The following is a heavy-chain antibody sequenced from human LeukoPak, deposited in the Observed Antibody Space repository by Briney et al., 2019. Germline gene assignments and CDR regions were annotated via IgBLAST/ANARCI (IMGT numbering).Heavy chain of an antibody. J-gene: IGHJ3*02. CDR1: GGSISSSSYY. Sequence: SETLSLTCTVSGGSISSSSYYWGWIRQPPGKGLEWIGTIYYSGSTYYNPSLKSRVTISVDTSKNQFSLKLSSVTAADTAVYYCARFPLGYCSGGSCRGVAFDIWGQGTMVTVSS. CDR2: IYYSGST. CDR3: ARFPLGYCSGGSCRGVAFDI. D-gene: IGHD2-15*01. V-gene: IGHV4-39*07.